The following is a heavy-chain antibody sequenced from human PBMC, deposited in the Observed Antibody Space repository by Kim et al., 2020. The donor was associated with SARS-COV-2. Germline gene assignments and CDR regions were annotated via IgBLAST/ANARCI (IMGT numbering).Heavy chain of an antibody. D-gene: IGHD6-6*01. CDR1: GGTFSSYA. CDR2: IIPILGIA. J-gene: IGHJ6*02. Sequence: SVKVSCKASGGTFSSYAISWVRQAPGQGLEWMGRIIPILGIANYAQKFQGRVTITADKSTSTAYMELSSLRSEDTAVYYCASNFIAARRHYYYYGMDVWGQGTTVTVSS. V-gene: IGHV1-69*04. CDR3: ASNFIAARRHYYYYGMDV.